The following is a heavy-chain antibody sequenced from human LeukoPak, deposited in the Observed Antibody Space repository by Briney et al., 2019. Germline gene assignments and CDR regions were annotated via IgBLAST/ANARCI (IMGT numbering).Heavy chain of an antibody. V-gene: IGHV1-2*02. J-gene: IGHJ4*02. Sequence: ASVKVSCKASGYTFTGYYMHWVRQAPGQGLEWMGWINPNSGGTNYAQKFQGRVTMTRDTSTSTAYMELRTLRSDDTAVYYCARADTVRLGELSHFDYWGQGTLVTVSS. D-gene: IGHD3-16*02. CDR3: ARADTVRLGELSHFDY. CDR1: GYTFTGYY. CDR2: INPNSGGT.